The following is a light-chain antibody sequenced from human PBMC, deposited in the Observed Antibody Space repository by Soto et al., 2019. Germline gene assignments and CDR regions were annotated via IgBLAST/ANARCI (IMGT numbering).Light chain of an antibody. CDR2: GAS. J-gene: IGKJ4*01. V-gene: IGKV3D-15*01. Sequence: EIVMTQSPATLSVSPGERATLSCRASQSVSSNLAWYQQKPGQAPRLLIYGASTRATGIPARFSGSGSGTEFTLTISSLQSEDFPVYYCQQYNNLPPLTFGGGTKVEIK. CDR1: QSVSSN. CDR3: QQYNNLPPLT.